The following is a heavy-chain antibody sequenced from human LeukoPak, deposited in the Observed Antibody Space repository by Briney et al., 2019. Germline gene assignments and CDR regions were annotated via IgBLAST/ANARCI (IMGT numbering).Heavy chain of an antibody. CDR1: GGSIGTYF. J-gene: IGHJ4*02. Sequence: SETLSLTCTVSGGSIGTYFWSWIRQAPGKGLEWIGYINYSGSTNYNPSLKGRVTMLVDTSKSQFTLKLSSVTAADTAVYYCARGDSSGWYYFDYWGQGTPVTVSS. CDR2: INYSGST. D-gene: IGHD6-19*01. V-gene: IGHV4-59*01. CDR3: ARGDSSGWYYFDY.